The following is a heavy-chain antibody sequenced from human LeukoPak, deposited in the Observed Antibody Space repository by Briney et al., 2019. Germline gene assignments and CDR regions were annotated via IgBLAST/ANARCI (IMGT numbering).Heavy chain of an antibody. D-gene: IGHD6-19*01. CDR1: GFTFSSYG. J-gene: IGHJ4*02. CDR3: AKGGKWLVLSHHDY. V-gene: IGHV3-23*01. Sequence: GGSLRLSCAASGFTFSSYGMSWVRQAPGKGLDWVSAISAGGGSTYYADSVKGRFTISRDYSKNTLYLQMNSLRAEDTAVYYCAKGGKWLVLSHHDYWGQGALVTVSS. CDR2: ISAGGGST.